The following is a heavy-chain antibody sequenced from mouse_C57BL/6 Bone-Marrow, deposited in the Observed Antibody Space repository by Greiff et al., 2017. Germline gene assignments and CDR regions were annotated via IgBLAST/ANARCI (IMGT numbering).Heavy chain of an antibody. V-gene: IGHV2-6-1*01. D-gene: IGHD1-1*01. CDR1: GFSLTSYG. Sequence: QVQLKESGPGLVAPSQSLSITCTVSGFSLTSYGVHWVRQPPGKGLEWLVVIWSDGSTTYNSALKSRLSISKDNSKSQVFLKMNSLQTDDTAMYYCARHGDYYGSSPGDYWGQGTSVTVSS. CDR3: ARHGDYYGSSPGDY. J-gene: IGHJ4*01. CDR2: IWSDGST.